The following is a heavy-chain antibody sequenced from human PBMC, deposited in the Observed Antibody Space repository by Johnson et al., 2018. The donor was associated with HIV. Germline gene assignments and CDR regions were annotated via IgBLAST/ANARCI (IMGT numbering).Heavy chain of an antibody. Sequence: VQLVESGGGLVQPGESLRLSCVVSGFTFGTYWMTWVRQAPGNGLEWVATIKLDGSDKYYLDSVKGRFTISRDNGRNSLYLQMNSLRAEDTAVYYCARFDEGWTAFDIWGQGTMVTVSA. V-gene: IGHV3-7*01. CDR1: GFTFGTYW. CDR2: IKLDGSDK. J-gene: IGHJ3*02. CDR3: ARFDEGWTAFDI. D-gene: IGHD2-15*01.